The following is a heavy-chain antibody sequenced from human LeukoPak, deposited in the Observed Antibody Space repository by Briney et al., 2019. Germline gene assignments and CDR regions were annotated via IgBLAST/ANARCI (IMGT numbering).Heavy chain of an antibody. V-gene: IGHV4-31*03. CDR1: GGSISSGDFY. CDR2: IYYSGTA. CDR3: ARFSNAHGVKLDY. D-gene: IGHD2-8*01. Sequence: SQTLSLTCTVSGGSISSGDFYWSWVRQHPEKGLEWIGYIYYSGTAYYNPSLKSRVTMSVDTSKNKFSLKLDSVTAADTAVYYCARFSNAHGVKLDYWGQGTLVTVSS. J-gene: IGHJ4*02.